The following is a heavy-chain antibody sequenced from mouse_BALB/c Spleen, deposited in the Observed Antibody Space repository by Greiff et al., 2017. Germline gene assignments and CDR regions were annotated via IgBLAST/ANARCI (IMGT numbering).Heavy chain of an antibody. CDR2: ISSGGSYT. Sequence: VQLQQSGGDLVKPGGSLKLSCAASGFTFSSYGMSWVRQTPDKRLEWVATISSGGSYTYYPDSVKGRFTISRDNAKNTLYLQMSSLKSEDTAMYYCARRGYGNYLYYFDYWGQGTTLTVSS. J-gene: IGHJ2*01. V-gene: IGHV5-6*01. CDR3: ARRGYGNYLYYFDY. CDR1: GFTFSSYG. D-gene: IGHD2-10*02.